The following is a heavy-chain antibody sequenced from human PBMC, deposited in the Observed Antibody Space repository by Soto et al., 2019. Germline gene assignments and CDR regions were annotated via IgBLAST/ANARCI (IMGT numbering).Heavy chain of an antibody. J-gene: IGHJ3*02. CDR2: IKQDGSER. V-gene: IGHV3-7*01. Sequence: EVQLVESGGGLVQPGGSLRLSCAASGFTLSVYWMNWVRQAPGKGLEWVANIKQDGSERNYVDSVKGRFTISRDNAKNSLYLQMNSLGAYDTAVYYCPITTSAFGMCGQGTLVTVSS. D-gene: IGHD6-6*01. CDR1: GFTLSVYW. CDR3: PITTSAFGM.